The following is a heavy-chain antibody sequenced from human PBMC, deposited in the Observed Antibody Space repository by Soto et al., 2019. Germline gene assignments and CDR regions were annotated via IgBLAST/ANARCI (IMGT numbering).Heavy chain of an antibody. D-gene: IGHD3-22*01. Sequence: EVLLVESGGGLVQPGGSLRLSCAASGFTFSSYWMYWVRQAPGKGLVWLSRINGDGSYTSYADSVKGRFTISRDNAKNTLYLQMHSLRAEDTALYYCARALDYMIPTAYGGQGTLVTVSS. CDR1: GFTFSSYW. V-gene: IGHV3-74*01. CDR2: INGDGSYT. J-gene: IGHJ4*02. CDR3: ARALDYMIPTAY.